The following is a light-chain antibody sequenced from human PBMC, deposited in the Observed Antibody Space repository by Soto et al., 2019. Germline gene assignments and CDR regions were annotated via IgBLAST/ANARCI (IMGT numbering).Light chain of an antibody. Sequence: QSALTQPASVSGSPGQSITISCTGTRSDGGGYNYFSWYQQHPGKAPKLMIYEVSNRPSGVSNRVSGSKSGTKASLTISGLQAEDEADYYCSSYTSSSTRVFGGGTKLTVL. CDR1: RSDGGGYNY. CDR3: SSYTSSSTRV. J-gene: IGLJ3*02. V-gene: IGLV2-14*01. CDR2: EVS.